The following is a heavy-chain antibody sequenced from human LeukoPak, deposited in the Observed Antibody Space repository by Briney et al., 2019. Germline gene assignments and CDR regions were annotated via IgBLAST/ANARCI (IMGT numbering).Heavy chain of an antibody. V-gene: IGHV3-23*01. CDR1: GFTFSSYA. Sequence: GGSLRLSCTASGFTFSSYAMSWVRQAPGKGLEWVSAVSGSGGNTYNANSVKGRFTVSRDNSKNTVYLQMNSLRAEDTAIYFCAKALNTAIVTYDYWGQGILVTVSS. J-gene: IGHJ4*02. CDR3: AKALNTAIVTYDY. CDR2: VSGSGGNT. D-gene: IGHD5-18*01.